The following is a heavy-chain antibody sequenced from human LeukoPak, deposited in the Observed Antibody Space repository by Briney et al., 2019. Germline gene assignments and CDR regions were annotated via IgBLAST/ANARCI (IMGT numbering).Heavy chain of an antibody. CDR2: IYYSGST. Sequence: PSETLSPTCTVSGGSISSYYWSWIRQPPGKGLEWIGYIYYSGSTNYNPSLKSRVTISVDTPKNQFSLKLSSVTAADTAVYYCARAPRGGMVTQFDYWGQGTLVTVSS. V-gene: IGHV4-59*01. J-gene: IGHJ4*02. CDR3: ARAPRGGMVTQFDY. D-gene: IGHD2-21*02. CDR1: GGSISSYY.